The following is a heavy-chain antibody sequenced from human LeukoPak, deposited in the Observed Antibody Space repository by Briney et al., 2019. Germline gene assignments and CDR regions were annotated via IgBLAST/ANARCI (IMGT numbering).Heavy chain of an antibody. J-gene: IGHJ4*02. CDR2: TYHSDYT. CDR3: ASTAIRYSPLNDY. D-gene: IGHD2-15*01. V-gene: IGHV4-4*02. Sequence: KPSGTLSLTCAVSGGSINSSHWWSWVRQSPGKGLEWIGNTYHSDYTNYNPSLKSRVTISVDTSKNQFSLKLSSVTAADTAVYYCASTAIRYSPLNDYWGQGTLVTVSS. CDR1: GGSINSSHW.